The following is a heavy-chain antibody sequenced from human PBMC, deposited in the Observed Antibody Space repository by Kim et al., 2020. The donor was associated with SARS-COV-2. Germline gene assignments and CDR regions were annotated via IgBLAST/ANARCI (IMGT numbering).Heavy chain of an antibody. V-gene: IGHV4-34*01. D-gene: IGHD3-10*01. Sequence: SETLSLTCAVYGGSFSGYYWSWIRQPPGKGLEWIGEINHSGSTNYNPSLKSRVTISVDTSKNQFSLKLSSVTAADTAVYYCARGGNFGRFGELLSQYYEDDAFDIWGQGTMVTVSS. CDR1: GGSFSGYY. CDR3: ARGGNFGRFGELLSQYYEDDAFDI. J-gene: IGHJ3*02. CDR2: INHSGST.